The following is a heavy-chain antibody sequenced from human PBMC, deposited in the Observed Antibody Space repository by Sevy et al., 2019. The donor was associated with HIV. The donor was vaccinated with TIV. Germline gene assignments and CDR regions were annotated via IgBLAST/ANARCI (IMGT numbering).Heavy chain of an antibody. CDR1: GFTFNKYN. Sequence: GGSLRLSCAASGFTFNKYNMNWVRQAPGKGLEWVSTITGYSTDIYYADSVKGRFTISRDDAKNSLYLQMNGLRAEDTAIYYCARAEQTYFFDYWGQGTLVIVSS. CDR2: ITGYSTDI. J-gene: IGHJ4*02. V-gene: IGHV3-21*06. CDR3: ARAEQTYFFDY.